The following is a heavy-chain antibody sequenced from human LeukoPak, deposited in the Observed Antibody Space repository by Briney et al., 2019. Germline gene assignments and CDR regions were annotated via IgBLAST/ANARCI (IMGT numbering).Heavy chain of an antibody. V-gene: IGHV4-31*03. D-gene: IGHD3-22*01. CDR2: IYYSGST. CDR3: ARALGYYDSSGPVAFDI. Sequence: SQTLSLTCTVSGGSISSGGYCWSWIRQHPGKGLEWIGYIYYSGSTYYNPSLKSRVTISVDTSKNQFSLKLSSVTAADTAVYYCARALGYYDSSGPVAFDIWGQGTMVTVSS. CDR1: GGSISSGGYC. J-gene: IGHJ3*02.